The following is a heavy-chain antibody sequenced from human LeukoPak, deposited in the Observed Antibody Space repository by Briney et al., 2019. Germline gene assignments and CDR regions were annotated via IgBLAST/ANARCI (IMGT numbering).Heavy chain of an antibody. CDR3: AREGLRWPRDYYYGMDV. D-gene: IGHD4-23*01. Sequence: PGGSLRLSCAASGFTFSSYAMSWVRQAPGKGLEWVSVIYSGGSTYYADSVKGRFTISRHNSKNTLYLQMNSLRAEDTAVYYCAREGLRWPRDYYYGMDVWGQGTTVTVSS. CDR2: IYSGGST. J-gene: IGHJ6*02. V-gene: IGHV3-53*04. CDR1: GFTFSSYA.